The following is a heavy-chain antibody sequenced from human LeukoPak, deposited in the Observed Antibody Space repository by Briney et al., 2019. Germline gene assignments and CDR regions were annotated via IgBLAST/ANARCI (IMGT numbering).Heavy chain of an antibody. CDR1: GFTFSDYY. CDR2: ISSSGSTI. J-gene: IGHJ4*02. Sequence: GGSLRLSCAASGFTFSDYYMSWIRQAPGKGLEWVSCISSSGSTIYYADPVKGRLTISRDNAKNSLYLQMNSLRAEDTAVYYCARDRLFYSYGGNSAPDYWGQGTLVTVSS. D-gene: IGHD4-23*01. V-gene: IGHV3-11*01. CDR3: ARDRLFYSYGGNSAPDY.